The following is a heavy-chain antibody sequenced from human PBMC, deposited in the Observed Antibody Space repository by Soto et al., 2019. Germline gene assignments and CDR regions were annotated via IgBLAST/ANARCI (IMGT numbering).Heavy chain of an antibody. J-gene: IGHJ5*02. D-gene: IGHD6-25*01. CDR2: IYYSGSN. V-gene: IGHV4-39*01. Sequence: QLQLQESGPGLVKPSETLSLTCTVSGGSITRSTYYWGWIRQPPGKGLGWVGSIYYSGSNYYNPALRSRVTLYVDTSKIQFSQKLSSVTAADTAVYFSVTNIEYSSAPFGPLGQGTLVTFSS. CDR1: GGSITRSTYY. CDR3: VTNIEYSSAPFGP.